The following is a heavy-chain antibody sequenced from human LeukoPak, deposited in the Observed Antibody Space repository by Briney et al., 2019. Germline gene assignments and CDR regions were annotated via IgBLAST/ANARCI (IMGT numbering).Heavy chain of an antibody. J-gene: IGHJ6*03. CDR3: ARDPYSGYMDV. Sequence: SETLSLTCTVSGGSIRSYYWSWIRQPPGKGLEWIGYIYYSGSTNYNPSLKSRVTISVDTSKNQFSLKLSSVTAADTAVYYCARDPYSGYMDVWGKGTTVTVSS. D-gene: IGHD3-10*01. CDR2: IYYSGST. CDR1: GGSIRSYY. V-gene: IGHV4-59*01.